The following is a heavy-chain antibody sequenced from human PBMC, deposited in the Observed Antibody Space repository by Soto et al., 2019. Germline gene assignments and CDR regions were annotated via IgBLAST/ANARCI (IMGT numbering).Heavy chain of an antibody. J-gene: IGHJ4*02. V-gene: IGHV4-30-4*01. D-gene: IGHD3-16*02. CDR3: ARALAAMNWGSYRSTLYTAYYFDY. Sequence: SETLSLTCTVSGGSISSGDYYWSWIRQPPGKGLEWIGYIYYSGSTYYNPSLKSRVTISVDTSKNQFSLKLSSVTAADTAVYYCARALAAMNWGSYRSTLYTAYYFDYWGQGTLVTVSS. CDR1: GGSISSGDYY. CDR2: IYYSGST.